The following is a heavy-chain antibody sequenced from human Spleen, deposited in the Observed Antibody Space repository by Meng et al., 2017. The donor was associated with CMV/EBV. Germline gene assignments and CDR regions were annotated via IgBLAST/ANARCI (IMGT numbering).Heavy chain of an antibody. CDR3: ARGFRLNWFDP. V-gene: IGHV4-30-4*08. J-gene: IGHJ5*02. CDR2: IYYSGAA. CDR1: GASIHHDDYY. D-gene: IGHD3-10*01. Sequence: FTVSGASIHHDDYYWHWIRQPPGKGLEWLGYIYYSGAANYTPSLRSRLSMSIATSKNQFSLNLTSVTAADTAVYYCARGFRLNWFDPWGQGTLVTVSS.